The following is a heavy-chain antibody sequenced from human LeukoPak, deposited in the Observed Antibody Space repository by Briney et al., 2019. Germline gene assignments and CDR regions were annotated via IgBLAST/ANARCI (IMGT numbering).Heavy chain of an antibody. CDR3: AKDVGTNTWYYFDY. CDR1: GGTFSSYA. J-gene: IGHJ4*02. CDR2: IIPIFGIA. V-gene: IGHV1-69*04. Sequence: SVKVSCKASGGTFSSYAISWVRQAPGQGLEWMGRIIPIFGIANYAQKFQGRVTITADKSTSTAYMELSSLRSEDTAVYYCAKDVGTNTWYYFDYWGRGTLVTVSS. D-gene: IGHD2-2*01.